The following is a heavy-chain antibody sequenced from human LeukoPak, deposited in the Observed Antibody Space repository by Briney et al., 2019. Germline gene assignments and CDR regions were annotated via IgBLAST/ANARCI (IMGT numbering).Heavy chain of an antibody. CDR1: AFTFRTYS. J-gene: IGHJ4*02. Sequence: GGSLRLSCVASAFTFRTYSMHWVRQAPGKGLEWVSSISGSTSYIYYADSVRSRFTISRDNAKNSLYLQMNSLRAEDTAVYYCARGSDFVWGSYRPYFDYWGQGTLVTVSS. V-gene: IGHV3-21*01. CDR3: ARGSDFVWGSYRPYFDY. CDR2: ISGSTSYI. D-gene: IGHD3-16*02.